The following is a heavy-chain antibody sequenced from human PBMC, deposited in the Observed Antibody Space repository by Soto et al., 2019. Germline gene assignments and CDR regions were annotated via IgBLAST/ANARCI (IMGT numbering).Heavy chain of an antibody. V-gene: IGHV3-23*01. CDR1: GFVFRNLT. CDR2: ISFNGGVI. J-gene: IGHJ6*02. Sequence: DVQLLESGGGVVQPGGSLRLSCAASGFVFRNLTMNWVRQAPGKGLEYVAIISFNGGVIFDADSVRGRFTISRDNAKNILYLDMTNLGPEDSGVYYCAKIMIQGVLVDALDVWGRGTTVTVS. CDR3: AKIMIQGVLVDALDV. D-gene: IGHD3-10*01.